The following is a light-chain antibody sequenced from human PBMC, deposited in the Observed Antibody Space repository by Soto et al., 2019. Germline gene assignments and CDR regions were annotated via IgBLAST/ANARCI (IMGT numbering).Light chain of an antibody. J-gene: IGKJ1*01. V-gene: IGKV1-9*01. Sequence: DIQLTQSPSSLSASVGDRVTITCRASQGISSYLAWYQQKPGKAPKFLMYSAFTLETGVPSRFSVSGSGTEFPLTISSLQPADFATYYCQQVNSYPRTFGQGNKVEI. CDR2: SAF. CDR1: QGISSY. CDR3: QQVNSYPRT.